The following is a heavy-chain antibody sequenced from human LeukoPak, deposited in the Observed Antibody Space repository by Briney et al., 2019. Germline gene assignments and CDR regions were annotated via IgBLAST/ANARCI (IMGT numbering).Heavy chain of an antibody. D-gene: IGHD3-22*01. CDR3: ARAADYDSRVFDY. CDR1: GGSFSGYY. Sequence: SETLSLTCAVYGGSFSGYYWSWIRQPPGKGLEWIGEINHSGSTNYNPSLKSRVTISVDTSKNQFSLKLSSVTAADTAVYYCARAADYDSRVFDYWGQGTLVTVSS. J-gene: IGHJ4*02. V-gene: IGHV4-34*01. CDR2: INHSGST.